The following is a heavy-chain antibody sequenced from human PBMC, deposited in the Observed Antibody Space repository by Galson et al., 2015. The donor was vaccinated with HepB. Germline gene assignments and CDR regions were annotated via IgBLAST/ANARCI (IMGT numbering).Heavy chain of an antibody. CDR1: GYTFTNYS. D-gene: IGHD6-19*01. V-gene: IGHV1-24*01. CDR2: FNPDDGET. J-gene: IGHJ4*02. Sequence: SVKVSCKASGYTFTNYSMHWVRQAPGKGLEWMGGFNPDDGETNYAQKFQGRVAMTGDTSTDTAYMELSSLRSEDTAVYYCATDLLITVAGSVEYWGQGTRVTVSS. CDR3: ATDLLITVAGSVEY.